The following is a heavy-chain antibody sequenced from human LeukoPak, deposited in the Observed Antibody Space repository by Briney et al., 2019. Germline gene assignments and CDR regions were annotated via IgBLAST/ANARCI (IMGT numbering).Heavy chain of an antibody. CDR3: AKPLYGSGSYRMVGGLGY. CDR2: ISGSGGST. Sequence: GGSLRLSCAASGFTFSSYVMSWVRQAPGKGLEWVSAISGSGGSTYYADSVKGRFTISRDNSKNTLYLQMNSLRAEDTAVYYCAKPLYGSGSYRMVGGLGYWGQGTLVTVSS. V-gene: IGHV3-23*01. CDR1: GFTFSSYV. D-gene: IGHD3-10*01. J-gene: IGHJ4*02.